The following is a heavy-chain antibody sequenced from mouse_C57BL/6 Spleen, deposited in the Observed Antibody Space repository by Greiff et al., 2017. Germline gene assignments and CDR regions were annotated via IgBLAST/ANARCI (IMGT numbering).Heavy chain of an antibody. J-gene: IGHJ4*01. CDR3: ALFYYSNYEENAMDY. D-gene: IGHD2-5*01. Sequence: QVQLQQSGAELVRPGTSVKVSCKASGYAFTNYLIEWVKQRPGQGLEWIGVINPGSGGTNYNEKFKGKATLTADKSSSTAYMQLSSLTSEDSAVYFCALFYYSNYEENAMDYWGQGTSVTVSS. CDR2: INPGSGGT. V-gene: IGHV1-54*01. CDR1: GYAFTNYL.